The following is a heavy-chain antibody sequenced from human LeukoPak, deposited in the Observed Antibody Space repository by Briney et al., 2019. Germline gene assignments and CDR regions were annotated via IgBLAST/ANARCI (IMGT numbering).Heavy chain of an antibody. CDR3: ARRGQRYWHFDL. J-gene: IGHJ2*01. V-gene: IGHV4-61*01. CDR2: ISYSGST. CDR1: GGSVSSGFYY. Sequence: SETLSLTCTVSGGSVSSGFYYWSWIRQPPGKGLEWIGYISYSGSTDYNYSLKGRATISVDTSKNQFSLKVNYVTDADTAVYYCARRGQRYWHFDLWGRGTLVSASS. D-gene: IGHD6-25*01.